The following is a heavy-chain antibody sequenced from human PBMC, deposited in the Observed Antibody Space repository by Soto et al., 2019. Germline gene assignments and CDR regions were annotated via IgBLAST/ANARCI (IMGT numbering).Heavy chain of an antibody. V-gene: IGHV1-18*01. D-gene: IGHD3-22*01. CDR1: GYTFTSYG. CDR3: ARDMLLYYDSSGYYNWFYP. Sequence: ASVKVSCKASGYTFTSYGISWVRQAPGQGLEWMGWISAYNGNTNYAQKLQGRVTMTTDTSTSTAYMELRSLRSDDTAVYYCARDMLLYYDSSGYYNWFYPWGQGTLVTVSS. J-gene: IGHJ5*02. CDR2: ISAYNGNT.